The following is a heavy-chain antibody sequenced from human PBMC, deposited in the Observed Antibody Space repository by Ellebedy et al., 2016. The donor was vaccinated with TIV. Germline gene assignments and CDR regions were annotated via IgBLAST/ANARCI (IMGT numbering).Heavy chain of an antibody. V-gene: IGHV1-24*01. Sequence: ASVKVSXXVSGYTLTELSMHWVRQAPGKGLEWMGGFDPEDGETIYAQKFQGRVTMTEDTSTDTAYMELSSLRSEDTAVYYCATAVPYDSSGPLAFDIWGQGTMVTVSS. CDR1: GYTLTELS. CDR2: FDPEDGET. D-gene: IGHD3-22*01. J-gene: IGHJ3*02. CDR3: ATAVPYDSSGPLAFDI.